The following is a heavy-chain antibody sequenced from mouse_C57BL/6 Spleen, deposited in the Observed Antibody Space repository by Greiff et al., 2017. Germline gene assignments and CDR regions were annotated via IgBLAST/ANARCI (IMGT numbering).Heavy chain of an antibody. V-gene: IGHV5-4*01. D-gene: IGHD3-2*02. Sequence: EVQLVESGGGLVKPGGTLKLSCAAFGVTFSSYAMSWVRQTPEKRLEWVATMSDGGSYTYYPVNVMGRFTISSDNAKNNLYLQMSHLKANDTAMYSCARRRDSSGYGFNYWCQGTTLPVSS. J-gene: IGHJ2*01. CDR2: MSDGGSYT. CDR1: GVTFSSYA. CDR3: ARRRDSSGYGFNY.